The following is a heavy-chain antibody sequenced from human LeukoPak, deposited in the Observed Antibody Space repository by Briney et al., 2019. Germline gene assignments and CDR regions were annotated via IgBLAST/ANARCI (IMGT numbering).Heavy chain of an antibody. J-gene: IGHJ4*02. CDR3: ARDVEEYYYGSGSSPLRYFDY. V-gene: IGHV3-48*01. Sequence: GGSLRLSCAASGFTFSSYSMNWVRQAPGKGLEWVSYISSSGSTIYYADSVKGRFTISRDNAKNSLYLQMNSLRAEDTAVYFCARDVEEYYYGSGSSPLRYFDYWGQGTLVTVSS. CDR2: ISSSGSTI. CDR1: GFTFSSYS. D-gene: IGHD3-10*01.